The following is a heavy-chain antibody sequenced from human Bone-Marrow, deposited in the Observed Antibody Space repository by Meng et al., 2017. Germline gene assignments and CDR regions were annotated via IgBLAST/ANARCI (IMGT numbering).Heavy chain of an antibody. CDR3: ARSNYDILTGYYIWWFDP. D-gene: IGHD3-9*01. CDR1: GYTFTSYG. Sequence: ASVKVSCKASGYTFTSYGISWVRQAPGQGLEWMGWISAYNGNTNYAQKLQGRVTMTTDTSTSTAYMELRILRSDDTAVYYCARSNYDILTGYYIWWFDPWGQGTLVTVSS. J-gene: IGHJ5*02. V-gene: IGHV1-18*01. CDR2: ISAYNGNT.